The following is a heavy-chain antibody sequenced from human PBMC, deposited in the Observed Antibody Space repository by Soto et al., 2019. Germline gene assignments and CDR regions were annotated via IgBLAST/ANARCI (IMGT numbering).Heavy chain of an antibody. CDR1: GGSISSYY. CDR3: AGDMVRGVIGSQAFDI. V-gene: IGHV4-59*01. CDR2: IYYSGST. J-gene: IGHJ3*02. D-gene: IGHD3-10*01. Sequence: SETLSLTCTVSGGSISSYYWSWIRQPPGKGLEWIGYIYYSGSTNYNPSLKSRVTISVDTSKNQFSLKLSSVTAADTAVYYCAGDMVRGVIGSQAFDIWGQGTMVTV.